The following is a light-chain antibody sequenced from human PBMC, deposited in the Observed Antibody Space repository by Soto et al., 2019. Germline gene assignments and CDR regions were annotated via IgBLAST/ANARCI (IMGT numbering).Light chain of an antibody. V-gene: IGKV3-20*01. CDR2: GAS. CDR1: QRVSSSY. CDR3: QQYGSSPT. Sequence: EIGLTQSPGTLSLSPGERATLSCRASQRVSSSYLAWYQQKPGQAPRLLIYGASSRATGSPDRFSGSGSGTDFTLTISRLEPEDFAVYYCQQYGSSPTFGQGTKVEIK. J-gene: IGKJ1*01.